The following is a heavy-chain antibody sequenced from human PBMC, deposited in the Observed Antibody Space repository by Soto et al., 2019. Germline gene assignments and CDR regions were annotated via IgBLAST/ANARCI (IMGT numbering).Heavy chain of an antibody. CDR1: GDSVSSNDAT. D-gene: IGHD3-10*01. CDR2: TYYRSRWQT. J-gene: IGHJ6*02. Sequence: SQTLSLTCAISGDSVSSNDATWDWIRQSPSRGLEWLGRTYYRSRWQTDYAASVKGRITINPDTSKNQFSLQLNSVTPEDTAVYYCARGALRGNYGMDVWGQGTTVTVSS. V-gene: IGHV6-1*01. CDR3: ARGALRGNYGMDV.